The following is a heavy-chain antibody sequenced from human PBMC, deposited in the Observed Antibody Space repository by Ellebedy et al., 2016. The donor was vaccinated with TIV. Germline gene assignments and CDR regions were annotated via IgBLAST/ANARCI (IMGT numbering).Heavy chain of an antibody. CDR2: SYYRGSS. J-gene: IGHJ4*02. CDR3: AGDYGAYFDY. CDR1: GGSISSYF. D-gene: IGHD4-17*01. V-gene: IGHV4-59*01. Sequence: MPSETLSLTCAVSGGSISSYFWRWIRQSPGKGLEWIGYSYYRGSSDYNPSFKSRVTISLDTSNDNFSLRLTSVTAADTAVYYCAGDYGAYFDYWGQGTLVTVSS.